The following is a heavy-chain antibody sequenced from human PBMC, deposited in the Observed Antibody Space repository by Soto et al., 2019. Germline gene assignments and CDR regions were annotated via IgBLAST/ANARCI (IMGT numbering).Heavy chain of an antibody. J-gene: IGHJ5*01. CDR1: GYTFTRYG. D-gene: IGHD7-27*01. Sequence: ASVKVSCKASGYTFTRYGISWVRQAPGQGLEWMGWISGYNGDTNYAQNLQGRVTMTTDTSTSTAYMELRSLRSDDTAVYYCARSGDGNWFESWGQGTLVTVSS. CDR2: ISGYNGDT. V-gene: IGHV1-18*01. CDR3: ARSGDGNWFES.